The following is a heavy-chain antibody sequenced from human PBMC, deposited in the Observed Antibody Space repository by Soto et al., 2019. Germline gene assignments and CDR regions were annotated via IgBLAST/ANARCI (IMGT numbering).Heavy chain of an antibody. CDR2: IGTAGDT. CDR1: GLTFSSYD. D-gene: IGHD3-3*01. Sequence: GGSLRLSCAASGLTFSSYDMHWVRQATGKGLEWVSAIGTAGDTYYPGSVKGRFTISRENAKNSLYLQMNSLRAGDTAVYYCARGGDFWSTYYYYMDVWGKGTTVTVSS. CDR3: ARGGDFWSTYYYYMDV. J-gene: IGHJ6*03. V-gene: IGHV3-13*01.